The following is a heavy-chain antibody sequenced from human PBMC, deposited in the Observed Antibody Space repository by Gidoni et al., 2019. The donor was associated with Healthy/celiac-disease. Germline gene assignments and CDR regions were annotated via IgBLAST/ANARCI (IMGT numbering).Heavy chain of an antibody. Sequence: EVQLVESGGGLVKPGGSLRLSCAASGFTFSSYSMNWFRQAPGKGLEWVSSISSSSSYIYYADSVKGRFTISRDNAKNALYLQMNSLRAEDTAVYYCARDLGDYVWGSYRSPDYGMDVWGQGTTVTVSS. CDR2: ISSSSSYI. CDR1: GFTFSSYS. J-gene: IGHJ6*02. D-gene: IGHD3-16*02. CDR3: ARDLGDYVWGSYRSPDYGMDV. V-gene: IGHV3-21*01.